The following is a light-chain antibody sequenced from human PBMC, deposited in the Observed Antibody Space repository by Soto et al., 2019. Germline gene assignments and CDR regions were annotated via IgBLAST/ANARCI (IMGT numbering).Light chain of an antibody. Sequence: QSALTQPASVSGSPGQSITISCTGTSSDVGGYMYVSWYQQHPGKGPKLMIFEVSNRPSGVSNRFSGSKSGNTASLTISGLQADDEADYYCSSYTRNITWVFGGGTQLTV. CDR2: EVS. J-gene: IGLJ3*02. CDR3: SSYTRNITWV. CDR1: SSDVGGYMY. V-gene: IGLV2-14*01.